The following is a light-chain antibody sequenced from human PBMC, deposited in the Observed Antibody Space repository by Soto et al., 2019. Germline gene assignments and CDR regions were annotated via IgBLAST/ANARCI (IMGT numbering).Light chain of an antibody. J-gene: IGLJ1*01. CDR3: SSYTRSNTYV. Sequence: QAVVTQPASVSGSPGQSITISCTGTSSDVGGYNYVSWYQQHPGKAPKLMIYDVSNRPSGVSNRFSGSKSGNTASLTISGLQAEDEGDYYCSSYTRSNTYVFGTGTKVTVL. V-gene: IGLV2-14*03. CDR1: SSDVGGYNY. CDR2: DVS.